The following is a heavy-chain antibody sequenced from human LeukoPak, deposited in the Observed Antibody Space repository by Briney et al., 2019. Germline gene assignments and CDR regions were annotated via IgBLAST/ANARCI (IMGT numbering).Heavy chain of an antibody. V-gene: IGHV4-4*07. J-gene: IGHJ3*02. CDR2: VYTSGST. CDR1: GGSISGYY. Sequence: SETLSLTCSVSGGSISGYYLTWIRQPAGKGLEWIGRVYTSGSTHYNPSLKTRLTMSVDTSKNQFSLKLNSVTAADTAVYYCARLITGTTTAFDIWGQGTVVTVSS. D-gene: IGHD1-7*01. CDR3: ARLITGTTTAFDI.